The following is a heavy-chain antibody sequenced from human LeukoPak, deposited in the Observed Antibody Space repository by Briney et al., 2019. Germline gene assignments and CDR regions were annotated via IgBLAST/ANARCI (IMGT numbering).Heavy chain of an antibody. D-gene: IGHD6-13*01. V-gene: IGHV4-59*01. Sequence: SETLSLTCTVSGGSISSYYWSWIRQPPGKGLEWIGYIYYSGSTNYNPSLKSRVTISVDTSKNQFSLKLSSVTAADTAVYYCARGQLVRYFDYWGQGTLVTVSS. J-gene: IGHJ4*02. CDR3: ARGQLVRYFDY. CDR1: GGSISSYY. CDR2: IYYSGST.